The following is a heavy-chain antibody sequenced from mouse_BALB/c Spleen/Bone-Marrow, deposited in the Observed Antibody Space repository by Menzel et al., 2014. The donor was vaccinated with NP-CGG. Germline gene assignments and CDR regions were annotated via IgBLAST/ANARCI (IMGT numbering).Heavy chain of an antibody. CDR3: ARVTGTDWYFDV. CDR2: IWAGGST. CDR1: GFSLTSYG. Sequence: QVQLQQSGPGLVAPSQSLPITCTVSGFSLTSYGVHWVRQPPGKGLEWLGVIWAGGSTDYNSALMSRLSISKDNSKSQVFIKMNSLQTDDTAMYYCARVTGTDWYFDVWGAGTTVTVSS. V-gene: IGHV2-9*02. D-gene: IGHD4-1*01. J-gene: IGHJ1*01.